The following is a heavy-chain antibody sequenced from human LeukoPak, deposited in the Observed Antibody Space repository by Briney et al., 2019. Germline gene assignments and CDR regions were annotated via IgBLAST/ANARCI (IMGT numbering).Heavy chain of an antibody. CDR2: INPNSGGT. V-gene: IGHV1-2*02. CDR1: GYTFTGYY. J-gene: IGHJ5*02. D-gene: IGHD6-13*01. CDR3: ARVLRSSSWYGH. Sequence: ASVKVSCKASGYTFTGYYMHWVQQAPGQGLEWMGWINPNSGGTNYAQKFQGRVTMTRDTSISTAYMELSRLRSDDTAVYYCARVLRSSSWYGHWGQGTLVTVSS.